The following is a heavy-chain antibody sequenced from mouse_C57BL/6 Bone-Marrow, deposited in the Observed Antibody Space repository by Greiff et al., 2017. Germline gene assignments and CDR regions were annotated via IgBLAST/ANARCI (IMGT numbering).Heavy chain of an antibody. Sequence: QVQLQQPGAELVKPGASVKLSCKASGYTFTSYWMHWVKPRPGQGLEWIGMIHPNSGSTNYNEKFKSKGTLTVDKSSSTAYMQLSSLTSEDSAVYYCARRVYGSSFYWYFDVWGTETTVTVSS. CDR1: GYTFTSYW. D-gene: IGHD1-1*01. CDR2: IHPNSGST. V-gene: IGHV1-64*01. J-gene: IGHJ1*03. CDR3: ARRVYGSSFYWYFDV.